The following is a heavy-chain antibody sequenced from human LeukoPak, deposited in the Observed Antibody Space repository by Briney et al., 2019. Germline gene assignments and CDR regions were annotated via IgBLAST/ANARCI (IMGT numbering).Heavy chain of an antibody. J-gene: IGHJ4*02. V-gene: IGHV3-23*01. CDR2: ISGSGAGT. Sequence: GGSLILSCAASGFTLSSYSMHWVRQAPGKGLEWVSAISGSGAGTYYADSVKGRFTISRDDSKNTLHLQMNSLIAEDTAVYYCAKEGVPGTTSFEHWGQGTLVTVSS. D-gene: IGHD1-7*01. CDR1: GFTLSSYS. CDR3: AKEGVPGTTSFEH.